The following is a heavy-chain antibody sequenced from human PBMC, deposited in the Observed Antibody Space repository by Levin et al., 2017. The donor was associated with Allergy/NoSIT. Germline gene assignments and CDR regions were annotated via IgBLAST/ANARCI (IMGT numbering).Heavy chain of an antibody. Sequence: PGGSLRLSCTVSGGSISDYYWSWIRQPAGKGLEWIGRIYTSGRNNYNPSLKSRVTMSVDTSKNQFSLNLSSVTAADTAVYYCAREGGGARPSDYWGQGTLVTVSS. CDR2: IYTSGRN. CDR3: AREGGGARPSDY. V-gene: IGHV4-4*07. CDR1: GGSISDYY. J-gene: IGHJ4*02. D-gene: IGHD6-6*01.